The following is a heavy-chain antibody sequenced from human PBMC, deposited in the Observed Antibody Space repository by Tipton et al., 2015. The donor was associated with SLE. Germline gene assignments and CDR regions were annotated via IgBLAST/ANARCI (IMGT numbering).Heavy chain of an antibody. J-gene: IGHJ6*02. D-gene: IGHD6-13*01. V-gene: IGHV3-23*01. Sequence: SLRLSCAASGFTFSSYGMHWVRQAPGKGLEWVSTISGTGFRKYYADSVKGRFTISRDNAKNTVYLQMNSLRVEDTAVYYCARDRWYSMDVWGQGTTVTVSS. CDR3: ARDRWYSMDV. CDR2: ISGTGFRK. CDR1: GFTFSSYG.